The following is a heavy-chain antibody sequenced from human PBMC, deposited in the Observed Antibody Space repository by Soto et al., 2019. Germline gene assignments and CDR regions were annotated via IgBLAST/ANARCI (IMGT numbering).Heavy chain of an antibody. V-gene: IGHV2-5*02. Sequence: QITLKESGPTRVRPTQTLALTCTFSGFSLTTSGVGVGWIRKTPGKALEWLAVIYWDDDKRYSPSLKSRLTITKDTSENQVVLTMADMDPVDTATYFCAHRGYMYGNWDHGYFDYWGQGTLVTVSS. CDR3: AHRGYMYGNWDHGYFDY. CDR1: GFSLTTSGVG. CDR2: IYWDDDK. D-gene: IGHD5-18*01. J-gene: IGHJ4*02.